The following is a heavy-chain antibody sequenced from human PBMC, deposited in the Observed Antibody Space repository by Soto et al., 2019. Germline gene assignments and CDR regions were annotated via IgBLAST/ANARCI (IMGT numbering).Heavy chain of an antibody. J-gene: IGHJ4*02. V-gene: IGHV3-21*01. CDR1: GFTFSSYS. CDR3: ARVQGSSWDFDY. Sequence: GGSLRLSCAASGFTFSSYSMNWVRQAPGKGLEWVSSISSSSTYIYYADSLKGRFTISRDNAKNSLYLQMNSLRVEDTAVYYCARVQGSSWDFDYWGQGTLVTVSS. CDR2: ISSSSTYI. D-gene: IGHD6-13*01.